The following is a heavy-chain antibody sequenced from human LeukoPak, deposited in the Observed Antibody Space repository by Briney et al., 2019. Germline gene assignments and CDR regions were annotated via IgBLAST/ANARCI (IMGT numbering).Heavy chain of an antibody. Sequence: GGPLRLSCAASGFTFSSYAMSWVPEAPGKGLEGVSAISGSGGSTYYADSVKGRFTISRDNSKNTLYLQMNSLRAEDTAVYYCAKVPGFLLVYYFDDWGQGTLVTVSS. CDR3: AKVPGFLLVYYFDD. CDR1: GFTFSSYA. CDR2: ISGSGGST. J-gene: IGHJ4*02. D-gene: IGHD2-15*01. V-gene: IGHV3-23*01.